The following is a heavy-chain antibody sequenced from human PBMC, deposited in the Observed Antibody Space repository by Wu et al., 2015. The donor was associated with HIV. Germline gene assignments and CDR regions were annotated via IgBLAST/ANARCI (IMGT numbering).Heavy chain of an antibody. CDR2: MNPNSGNT. J-gene: IGHJ1*01. Sequence: QVQLVQSGAEVKKPGSSVKVSCKASGGTFSSYAISWVRQATGQGLEWMGWMNPNSGNTGYAQNFQGRVTMTANTSISTVYMELRSLRSEDTAVYYCARGGGNEYFQPWGQGTRVIVSS. CDR1: GGTFSSYA. D-gene: IGHD1-26*01. V-gene: IGHV1-8*02. CDR3: ARGGGNEYFQP.